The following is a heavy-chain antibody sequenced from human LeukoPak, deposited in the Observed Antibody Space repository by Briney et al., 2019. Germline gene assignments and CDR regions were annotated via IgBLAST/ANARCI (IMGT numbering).Heavy chain of an antibody. CDR3: ARGMFGDYRDAFDT. J-gene: IGHJ3*02. CDR1: GGSISSGGYY. CDR2: IYYSGST. V-gene: IGHV4-31*03. D-gene: IGHD4-17*01. Sequence: SQTLSLTCTVSGGSISSGGYYWSWIRRHPGKGLEWIGYIYYSGSTYYNPSLKSRVTISVDTSKNQFSLKLSSVTAADTAVYYCARGMFGDYRDAFDTWGQGTMVTVSS.